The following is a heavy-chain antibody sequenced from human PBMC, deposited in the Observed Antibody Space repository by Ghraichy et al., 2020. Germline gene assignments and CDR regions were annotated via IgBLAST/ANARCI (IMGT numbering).Heavy chain of an antibody. CDR1: GFTFSSYA. Sequence: GGSLRLSCAASGFTFSSYAMSWVRQAPGKGLEWVSAISGSGGSTYYADSVKGRFTISRDNSKNTLYLQMNSRRAEDTAVYYCAKHVGGTVSAITYYDYIWGSYRDDAVDIWGQGTMVTVSS. V-gene: IGHV3-23*01. CDR2: ISGSGGST. J-gene: IGHJ3*02. D-gene: IGHD3-16*02. CDR3: AKHVGGTVSAITYYDYIWGSYRDDAVDI.